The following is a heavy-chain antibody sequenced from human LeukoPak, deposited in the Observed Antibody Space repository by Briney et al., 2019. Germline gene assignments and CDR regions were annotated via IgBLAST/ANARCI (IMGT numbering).Heavy chain of an antibody. D-gene: IGHD6-19*01. CDR1: GYTFNSYG. Sequence: ASVKVSCKASGYTFNSYGISWVRQAPGQGLEWMGWISAYNGNTNNAQKVQGRVTMTTDTSTSTAYMELRSLRSDDTAVYYCARADIRAIASSGWYGFDYWGQGTLVTVSS. CDR2: ISAYNGNT. CDR3: ARADIRAIASSGWYGFDY. V-gene: IGHV1-18*01. J-gene: IGHJ4*02.